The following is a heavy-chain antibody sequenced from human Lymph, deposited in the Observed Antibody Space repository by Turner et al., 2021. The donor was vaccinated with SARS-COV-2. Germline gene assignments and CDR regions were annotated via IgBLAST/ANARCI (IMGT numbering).Heavy chain of an antibody. CDR2: ISYDGSDK. J-gene: IGHJ4*02. Sequence: QVQLVESGGGVVQPGRSLRLSCAASGFTFSSYAMHWVRQAPGKGLEWLAFISYDGSDKYYADSVNGRFTFSRDNSKNTLYLQMNSLRAEDTAVYYCARDRDSSGGVDYWGQGTLVTVSS. V-gene: IGHV3-30*04. CDR3: ARDRDSSGGVDY. CDR1: GFTFSSYA. D-gene: IGHD3-22*01.